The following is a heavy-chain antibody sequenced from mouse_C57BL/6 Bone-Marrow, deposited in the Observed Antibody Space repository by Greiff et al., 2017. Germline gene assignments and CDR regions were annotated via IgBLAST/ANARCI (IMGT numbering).Heavy chain of an antibody. CDR2: IDPSDSYT. CDR3: ARDYYGSSFWFAY. J-gene: IGHJ3*01. V-gene: IGHV1-69*01. Sequence: QVQLQQPGAELVMPGASVKLSCKASGYTFTSYWMHWVKPRPGQGLEWIGEIDPSDSYTNYNQKFKGKSTLTVDKSSSTAYMQLSSLTSEDSAVYYCARDYYGSSFWFAYGGQGTLVTVSA. CDR1: GYTFTSYW. D-gene: IGHD1-1*01.